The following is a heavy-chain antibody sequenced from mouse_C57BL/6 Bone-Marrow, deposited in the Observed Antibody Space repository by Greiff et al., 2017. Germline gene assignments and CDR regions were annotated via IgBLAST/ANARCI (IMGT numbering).Heavy chain of an antibody. CDR1: GYTFTDYY. V-gene: IGHV1-19*01. CDR2: INPYNGGT. J-gene: IGHJ1*03. CDR3: ARECYWYFDV. Sequence: DVKLQESGPVLVKPGASVKMSCKASGYTFTDYYMNWVKQSHGKSLEWIGVINPYNGGTSYNQKFKGKATLTVDKSSSTAYMELNSLTSEDSAVYYCARECYWYFDVWGTGTTVTVSS.